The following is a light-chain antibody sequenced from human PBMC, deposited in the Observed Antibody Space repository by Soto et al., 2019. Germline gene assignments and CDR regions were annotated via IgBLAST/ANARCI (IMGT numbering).Light chain of an antibody. V-gene: IGLV1-47*01. J-gene: IGLJ1*01. Sequence: QSVLTQSPSASGTPGQRVIISCSGTSSNIGTNYVYWYQQLPGTAPKVLIYSNDKRPSGVPNRFSGSKSGTSASLAISGLRSEDEADYYCCSYGGRSTYVFGTGTKLTVL. CDR3: CSYGGRSTYV. CDR1: SSNIGTNY. CDR2: SND.